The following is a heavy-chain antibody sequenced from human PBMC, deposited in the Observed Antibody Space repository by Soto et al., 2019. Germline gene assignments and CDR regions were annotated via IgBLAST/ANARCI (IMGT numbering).Heavy chain of an antibody. CDR2: ISSSSSTI. D-gene: IGHD3-16*01. V-gene: IGHV3-48*02. J-gene: IGHJ6*02. CDR1: VLSLRSFN. CDR3: AREGVYYYYGMDV. Sequence: RGSRASPVLSLRSFNINWVPQAPGKGLEWVSYISSSSSTIYYADSVKGRFTISRDNAKNSLYLQMNSLRDEDTAVYYCAREGVYYYYGMDVWGQGTTVTVSS.